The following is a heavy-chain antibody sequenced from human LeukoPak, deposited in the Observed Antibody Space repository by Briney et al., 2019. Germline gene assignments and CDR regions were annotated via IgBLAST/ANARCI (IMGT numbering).Heavy chain of an antibody. CDR3: ARGDYGDYAADY. V-gene: IGHV3-33*01. CDR2: IWYGGSNK. J-gene: IGHJ4*02. Sequence: GGSLRLSCAASGFTFSSYGMHWVRQAPGKGLEWVAVIWYGGSNKYYADSVKGRFTISRDNSKNTLYLQMNSLRAEDTAVHYCARGDYGDYAADYWGQGTLVTVSS. D-gene: IGHD4-17*01. CDR1: GFTFSSYG.